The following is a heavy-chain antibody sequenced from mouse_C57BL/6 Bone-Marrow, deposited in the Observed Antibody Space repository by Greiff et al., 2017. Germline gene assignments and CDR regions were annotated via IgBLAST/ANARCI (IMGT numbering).Heavy chain of an antibody. D-gene: IGHD2-4*01. V-gene: IGHV14-4*01. Sequence: VQLQQSGAELVRPGASVKLSCRASGFNFQDAYMHWVKQRPEQGLEWIGGIDPENGVTNYASKFQGKATITADTSSNTAYLQLSSLTTADTAVYYCTTDDDYAMGYWGQGTTLTVSA. CDR2: IDPENGVT. J-gene: IGHJ2*01. CDR3: TTDDDYAMGY. CDR1: GFNFQDAY.